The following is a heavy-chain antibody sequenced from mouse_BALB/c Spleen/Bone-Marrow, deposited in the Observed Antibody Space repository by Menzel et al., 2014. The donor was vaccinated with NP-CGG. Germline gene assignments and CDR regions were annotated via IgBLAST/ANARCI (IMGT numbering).Heavy chain of an antibody. V-gene: IGHV1S137*01. J-gene: IGHJ4*01. CDR3: ARSGKVRNAMDC. D-gene: IGHD2-14*01. CDR2: VSTYYGDA. CDR1: GYTFTDYA. Sequence: VQLQQSGAELVRPGVSVKISCKGSGYTFTDYAMHWVKQSHAKSLEWIGVVSTYYGDASYNQKFKGKATITVDKSSSTAYMELARLTSEDSAIYYCARSGKVRNAMDCWGQGTSVTVSS.